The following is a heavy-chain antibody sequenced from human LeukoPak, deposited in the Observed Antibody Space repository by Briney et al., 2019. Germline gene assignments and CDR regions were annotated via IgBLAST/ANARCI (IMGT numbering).Heavy chain of an antibody. Sequence: PGGPLRLSCAASGFTFSSYGMSWVRQAPGKGLEWVSAISGSGGSTYYADSVKGRFTISRDNSKNTLYLQMNSLRAEDTAVYYCAKDSGGYGSGSYYSTYYWGQGTLVTVSS. CDR1: GFTFSSYG. D-gene: IGHD3-10*01. CDR2: ISGSGGST. J-gene: IGHJ4*02. CDR3: AKDSGGYGSGSYYSTYY. V-gene: IGHV3-23*01.